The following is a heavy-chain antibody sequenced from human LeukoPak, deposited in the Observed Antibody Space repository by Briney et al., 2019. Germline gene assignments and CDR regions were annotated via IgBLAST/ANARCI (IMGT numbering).Heavy chain of an antibody. D-gene: IGHD3-9*01. J-gene: IGHJ4*02. CDR2: ISYDGSNK. Sequence: GGSLRLSCAASGFTFSSYGMHWVRQAPGKGLEWVAVISYDGSNKYYADSVKGRFTISRDNSKNTLYLRMNSLRAEDTAVYYCAKDVYYDILTGFYYWGQGTLVTVSS. CDR1: GFTFSSYG. V-gene: IGHV3-30*18. CDR3: AKDVYYDILTGFYY.